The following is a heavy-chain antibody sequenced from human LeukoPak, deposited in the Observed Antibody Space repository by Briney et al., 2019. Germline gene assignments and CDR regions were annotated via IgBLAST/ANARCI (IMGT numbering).Heavy chain of an antibody. D-gene: IGHD4-17*01. CDR2: INHSGTT. J-gene: IGHJ6*02. Sequence: PSETLSLTCGVYGMSLSDYYWTWIRQSPGKGLEWIGEINHSGTTNYNPSLKSRVTISVDTSKDQFSLNLNSVTAADSGVYYCARRALDYDDVAYFYARCSDVWGQGSKVIVS. CDR1: GMSLSDYY. V-gene: IGHV4-34*01. CDR3: ARRALDYDDVAYFYARCSDV.